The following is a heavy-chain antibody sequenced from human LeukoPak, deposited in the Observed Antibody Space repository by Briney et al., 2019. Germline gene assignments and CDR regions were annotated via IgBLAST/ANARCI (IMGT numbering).Heavy chain of an antibody. J-gene: IGHJ4*02. V-gene: IGHV3-7*03. CDR3: AKDFGGSYLYFDN. D-gene: IGHD1-26*01. CDR1: GFTFSSYW. CDR2: IKQDGSEK. Sequence: SGGSLRLSCAASGFTFSSYWMSWVRQAPGKGLEWVANIKQDGSEKYYADSVKGRFTISRDNYQNTLYLQMSSLRAEDTAVYHCAKDFGGSYLYFDNWGQGTLVTVSS.